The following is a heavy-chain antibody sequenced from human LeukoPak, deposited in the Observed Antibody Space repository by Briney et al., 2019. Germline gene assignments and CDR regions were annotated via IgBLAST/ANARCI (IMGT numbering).Heavy chain of an antibody. CDR2: FDPEDGET. V-gene: IGHV1-24*01. CDR1: GYTLTELS. Sequence: GASAKVSCKVSGYTLTELSMHWVRQAPGKGLEWMGGFDPEDGETIYAQKFQGRVTMTEDTSTDTAYMELSSLRSEDTAVYYCATVLKYSSSWYGDYWGQGTLVTVSS. J-gene: IGHJ4*02. CDR3: ATVLKYSSSWYGDY. D-gene: IGHD6-13*01.